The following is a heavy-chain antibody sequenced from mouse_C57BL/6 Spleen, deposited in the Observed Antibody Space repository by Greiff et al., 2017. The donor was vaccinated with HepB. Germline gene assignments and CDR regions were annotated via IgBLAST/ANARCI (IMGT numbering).Heavy chain of an antibody. CDR2: ILPGSGST. J-gene: IGHJ2*01. CDR3: ARPHYYYGSKVYYFDY. CDR1: GYTFTGYW. D-gene: IGHD1-1*01. Sequence: QVQLQQSGAELMKPGASVKLSCKATGYTFTGYWIEWVKQRPGHGLEWIGEILPGSGSTNYNEKFKGKATFTADTSSNTAYMQLSSLTTEDSAIYYCARPHYYYGSKVYYFDYWGQGTTLTVSS. V-gene: IGHV1-9*01.